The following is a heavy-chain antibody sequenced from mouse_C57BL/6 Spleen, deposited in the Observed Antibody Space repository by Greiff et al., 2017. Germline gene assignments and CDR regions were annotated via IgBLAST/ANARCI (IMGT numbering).Heavy chain of an antibody. D-gene: IGHD2-1*01. CDR1: GYSITSGYY. CDR3: ARALYYGNYPFFDY. Sequence: ESGPGLVKPSQSLSLTCSVTGYSITSGYYWNWLRQFPGNKLEWMGYISYDGSNNYNPSLKNRISITRDTSENQFFLKLNSVTTEKTATYYCARALYYGNYPFFDYWGQSTTLTVSS. CDR2: ISYDGSN. J-gene: IGHJ2*01. V-gene: IGHV3-6*01.